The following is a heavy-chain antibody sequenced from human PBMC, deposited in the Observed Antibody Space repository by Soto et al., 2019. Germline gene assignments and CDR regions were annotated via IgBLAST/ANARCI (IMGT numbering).Heavy chain of an antibody. Sequence: QVQLQESGPGLVKPSETLSLTCTVSGGSISSDYWSWIRQPAGKGLEWIGRIYISGSINYNPSLKSRVTMSVETSKNQCSLKLSSVTAADTAVYYCARGHSSGWPTNWFDPWGQGTLVTVSS. CDR1: GGSISSDY. D-gene: IGHD6-19*01. CDR2: IYISGSI. V-gene: IGHV4-4*07. J-gene: IGHJ5*02. CDR3: ARGHSSGWPTNWFDP.